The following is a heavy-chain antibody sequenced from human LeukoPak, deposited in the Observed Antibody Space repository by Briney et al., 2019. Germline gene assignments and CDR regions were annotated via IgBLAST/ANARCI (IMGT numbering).Heavy chain of an antibody. V-gene: IGHV1-2*02. CDR3: ARRFYSAMDV. CDR1: GYSFTGYF. D-gene: IGHD3-16*01. J-gene: IGHJ6*02. Sequence: ASVKVSCKGSGYSFTGYFMHGVRPAPGQGLEWMGLINPNSGDTNYAQKFQGRVTMTRDTSISTAYMELSRLRSDDAAVYYCARRFYSAMDVWGQGTTVTVSS. CDR2: INPNSGDT.